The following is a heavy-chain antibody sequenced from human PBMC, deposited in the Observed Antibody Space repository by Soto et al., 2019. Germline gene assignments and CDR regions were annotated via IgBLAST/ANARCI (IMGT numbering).Heavy chain of an antibody. Sequence: QLQLQESGPGLVKPSETLSLTCTVSCGSISSSSYYWGWIRQPPGKGLEWIGSIYYSGSTYYNPSLNSRVPISVDTSKNQFALKLSSVTSAYTAVYCCASPGGNNDSSGYLFGYWGQGTLVTVSS. CDR2: IYYSGST. J-gene: IGHJ4*02. CDR3: ASPGGNNDSSGYLFGY. V-gene: IGHV4-39*01. D-gene: IGHD3-22*01. CDR1: CGSISSSSYY.